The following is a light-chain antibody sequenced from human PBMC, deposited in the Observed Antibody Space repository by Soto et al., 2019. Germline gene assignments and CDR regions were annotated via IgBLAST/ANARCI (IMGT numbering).Light chain of an antibody. V-gene: IGLV1-40*01. CDR2: GNS. CDR1: SSNIGAGYG. CDR3: QSYDSSLSGSVV. Sequence: QSVLTQPPSVSGAPGQRVTISCTGSSSNIGAGYGVRWYQQLPGTAPKLLIYGNSNRPSGVPDRFSGSKSGTSASLAITGLQAEDEADYYCQSYDSSLSGSVVFGGGTRLTVL. J-gene: IGLJ2*01.